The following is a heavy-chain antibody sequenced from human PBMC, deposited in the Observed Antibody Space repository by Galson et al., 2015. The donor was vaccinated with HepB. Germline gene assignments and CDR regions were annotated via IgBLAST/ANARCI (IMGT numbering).Heavy chain of an antibody. CDR3: ARERRPNHGYYWAMDA. J-gene: IGHJ6*02. CDR1: GFSFSRHT. CDR2: ISTASRYI. Sequence: SLRLSCAASGFSFSRHTMHWVRQAPGKGLEWVSSISTASRYIYYADSVKGRFTISGDNNKNSVDLQLSSLRADDTAVYFCARERRPNHGYYWAMDAWGQGTTVTVSS. V-gene: IGHV3-21*01.